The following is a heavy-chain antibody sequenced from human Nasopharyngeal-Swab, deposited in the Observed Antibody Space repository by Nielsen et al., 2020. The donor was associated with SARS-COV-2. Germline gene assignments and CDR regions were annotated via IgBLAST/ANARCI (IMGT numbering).Heavy chain of an antibody. V-gene: IGHV4-61*01. Sequence: SETLSLTCTVSGGSVSSGSYYWSWIRQPPGKGLEWIGYIYYSGSTNYNPSLKRRVTISVDTSKNQFSLKLSSVTAADTAVYYCARDNTVVTSEGVDIWGQGTMVTVSS. CDR3: ARDNTVVTSEGVDI. D-gene: IGHD4-23*01. J-gene: IGHJ3*02. CDR2: IYYSGST. CDR1: GGSVSSGSYY.